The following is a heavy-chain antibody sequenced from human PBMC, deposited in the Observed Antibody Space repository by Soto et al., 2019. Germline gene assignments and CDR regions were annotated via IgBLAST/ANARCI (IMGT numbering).Heavy chain of an antibody. CDR1: GFTFSSYG. V-gene: IGHV3-30*18. D-gene: IGHD4-4*01. J-gene: IGHJ6*02. CDR2: ISYDGSNK. CDR3: AKESKPRRKNGMDV. Sequence: QVQLVESGGGVVQPGRSLRLSCAASGFTFSSYGMHWVRQAPGKGLEWVAVISYDGSNKYYADSVKGRFTISRDNSKNTLYLQMNSLRAEDTAVYYCAKESKPRRKNGMDVWGQGTTVTVSS.